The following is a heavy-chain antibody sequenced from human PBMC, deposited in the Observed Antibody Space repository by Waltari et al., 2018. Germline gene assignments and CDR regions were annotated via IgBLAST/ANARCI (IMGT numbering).Heavy chain of an antibody. D-gene: IGHD6-13*01. CDR2: NIHILGTT. CDR3: ARDRGVAAAASYYFDS. CDR1: GGPLSSFG. V-gene: IGHV1-69*04. J-gene: IGHJ4*02. Sequence: QVQLVQSGADVKEPGSSVKVSCKTSGGPLSSFGFSWVRQAPGQGLEWMGRNIHILGTTNCAQSFQGRVTITADKSTGTVYMELRSLKFEDTAVYYCARDRGVAAAASYYFDSWGQGTLVTVSS.